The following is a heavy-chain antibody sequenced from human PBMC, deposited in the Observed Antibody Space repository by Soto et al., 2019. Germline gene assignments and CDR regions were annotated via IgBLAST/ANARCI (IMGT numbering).Heavy chain of an antibody. CDR3: ARDSPANRYCSSTSCYPYYYYGMDV. J-gene: IGHJ6*02. Sequence: GGSLRLSCAASGFTFSSYSMNWVRQAPGKGLEWVSYISSSSSTIYYADSVKGRFTISRDNAKNSLYLQMNSLRDEDTAVYYCARDSPANRYCSSTSCYPYYYYGMDVWGQGTTVTVSS. CDR1: GFTFSSYS. V-gene: IGHV3-48*02. CDR2: ISSSSSTI. D-gene: IGHD2-2*01.